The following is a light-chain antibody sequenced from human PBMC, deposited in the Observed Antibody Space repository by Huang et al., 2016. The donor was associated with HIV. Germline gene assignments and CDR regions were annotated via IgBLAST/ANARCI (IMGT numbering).Light chain of an antibody. CDR2: DAS. V-gene: IGKV1-33*01. Sequence: DIQMTQSPSSLSASVGDTVTITGQASQDISNYLNWYQQKPGRAPTVLIYDASNLETGVPSRFTGSGSGTDFTFSISSLQPEDVATYYCQQYDDLLYTFGQGTKLEIK. CDR1: QDISNY. J-gene: IGKJ2*01. CDR3: QQYDDLLYT.